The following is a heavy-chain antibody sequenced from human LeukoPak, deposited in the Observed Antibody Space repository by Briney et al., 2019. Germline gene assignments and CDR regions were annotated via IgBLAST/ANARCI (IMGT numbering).Heavy chain of an antibody. J-gene: IGHJ6*03. CDR2: INHSGST. CDR1: GGSFSGYY. Sequence: SETLSLTCAVYGGSFSGYYWSWIRQPPGKGLEWIGEINHSGSTNYNPSLKSRVTISVDTSKNQFSLKLSSVTAADTAVYYCARAEVQWLPRDYYYYMDVWGKGTTVTVSS. V-gene: IGHV4-34*01. D-gene: IGHD6-19*01. CDR3: ARAEVQWLPRDYYYYMDV.